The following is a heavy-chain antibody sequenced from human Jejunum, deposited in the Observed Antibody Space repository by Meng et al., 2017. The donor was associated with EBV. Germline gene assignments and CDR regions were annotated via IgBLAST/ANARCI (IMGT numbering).Heavy chain of an antibody. Sequence: VQLQEPGPGLVKPSRTLSLTCSVSGGTISTDNWWSWVRQPPGKGLEYIGEIHHSGSTKYNPSLKSRVTISVDKSNNHFSLKLSSVTAADTAVYYCARDRGVEDYWGQGTLVTVSS. CDR2: IHHSGST. V-gene: IGHV4-4*02. CDR3: ARDRGVEDY. CDR1: GGTISTDNW. J-gene: IGHJ4*02. D-gene: IGHD5-24*01.